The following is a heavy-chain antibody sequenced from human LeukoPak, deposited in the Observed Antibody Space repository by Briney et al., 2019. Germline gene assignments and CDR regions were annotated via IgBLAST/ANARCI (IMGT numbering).Heavy chain of an antibody. V-gene: IGHV3-23*01. D-gene: IGHD3-9*01. J-gene: IGHJ4*01. Sequence: RSLRLSCAASGFTFSSYAMHWVRQAPGKGLEWVSAICGGGGGTYYADSVKGRFTISRDDPKKTLYLQMNTLRVEDTAVYYCAKWGDYDILTGYYDSDYWGHGPLVTVSS. CDR3: AKWGDYDILTGYYDSDY. CDR1: GFTFSSYA. CDR2: ICGGGGGT.